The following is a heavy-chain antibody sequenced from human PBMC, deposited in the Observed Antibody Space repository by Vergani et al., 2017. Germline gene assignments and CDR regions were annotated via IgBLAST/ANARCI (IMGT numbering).Heavy chain of an antibody. CDR3: ASIAVAGTVSPYFDY. CDR2: ISSSGSTI. V-gene: IGHV3-11*01. Sequence: QVQLVESGGGLVKPGGTLRLSCAASGFTFSDYYMSWIRQAPGKGLEWVSYISSSGSTIYYADSVKGRFTIYRDNAKNSLYLQMNSLRAEDTAVYYCASIAVAGTVSPYFDYWGQGTLVTVSS. CDR1: GFTFSDYY. D-gene: IGHD6-19*01. J-gene: IGHJ4*02.